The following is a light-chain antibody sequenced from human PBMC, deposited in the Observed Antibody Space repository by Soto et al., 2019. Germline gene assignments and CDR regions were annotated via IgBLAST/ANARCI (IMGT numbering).Light chain of an antibody. CDR1: QSVKTF. CDR3: QQYNDWPRT. V-gene: IGKV3-11*01. Sequence: EVVLSQSPATLSLSTGERATLSCRASQSVKTFLVWYQQRPGQAPRLLIHDASHRAAGIPARFSGSGSGTEFTLTISSLQSEDFAVYYCQQYNDWPRTLGQGTKVAIK. J-gene: IGKJ1*01. CDR2: DAS.